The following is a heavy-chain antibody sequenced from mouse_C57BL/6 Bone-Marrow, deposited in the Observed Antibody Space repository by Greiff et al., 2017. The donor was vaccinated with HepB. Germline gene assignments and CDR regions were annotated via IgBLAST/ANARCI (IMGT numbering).Heavy chain of an antibody. CDR3: AGGVYDGYYDY. J-gene: IGHJ2*01. V-gene: IGHV1-82*01. CDR2: IYPGDGDT. CDR1: GYAFSSSW. Sequence: VKVVESGPELVKPGASVKISCKASGYAFSSSWMNWVKQRPGKGLEWIGRIYPGDGDTNYNGKFKGKATLTADKSSSTAYMQLSSLTSEDSAVYFCAGGVYDGYYDYWGQGTTLTVSS. D-gene: IGHD2-3*01.